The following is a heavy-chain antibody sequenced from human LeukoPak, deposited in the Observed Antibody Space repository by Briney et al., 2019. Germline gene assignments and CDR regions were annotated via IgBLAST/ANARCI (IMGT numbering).Heavy chain of an antibody. V-gene: IGHV1-2*02. J-gene: IGHJ5*02. CDR3: ARESRSSSWYDTYNWFDP. Sequence: ASVKVSCKASGYTFTGYYMHWVRQAPGQGLEWMGWINPNSGGTNYAQKFQGRVTMTRDTSISTAYMELSRLRSDDTAVYYCARESRSSSWYDTYNWFDPWGQGTLVTVSS. CDR1: GYTFTGYY. CDR2: INPNSGGT. D-gene: IGHD6-13*01.